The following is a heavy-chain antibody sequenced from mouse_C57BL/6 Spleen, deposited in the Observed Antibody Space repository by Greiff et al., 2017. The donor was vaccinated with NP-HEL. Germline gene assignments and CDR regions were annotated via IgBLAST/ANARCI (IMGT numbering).Heavy chain of an antibody. Sequence: QVQLQQPGAELVRPGTSVKLSCKASGYTFTSYWMHWVKQRPGQGLEWIGVIDPSDSYTNYNQKFKGKATLTVDTSSSTAYMQLSSLTSEDSAVYYCATSDYVDYWGQGTTRTVSS. CDR1: GYTFTSYW. CDR2: IDPSDSYT. J-gene: IGHJ2*01. CDR3: ATSDYVDY. D-gene: IGHD3-1*01. V-gene: IGHV1-59*01.